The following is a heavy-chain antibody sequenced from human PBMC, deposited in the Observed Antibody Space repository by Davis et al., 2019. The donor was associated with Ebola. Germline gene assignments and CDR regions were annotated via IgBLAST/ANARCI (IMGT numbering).Heavy chain of an antibody. CDR2: ISSSSSYT. Sequence: GESLKISCAASGFTFSDYYMSWIRQAPGKGLEWVSYISSSSSYTNYADSVKGRFTISRDNAKNTLYLQMNSLRAEDTAVYYCVTGLMGGTNYWGQGTLVTVSS. CDR3: VTGLMGGTNY. D-gene: IGHD1-26*01. J-gene: IGHJ4*02. V-gene: IGHV3-11*06. CDR1: GFTFSDYY.